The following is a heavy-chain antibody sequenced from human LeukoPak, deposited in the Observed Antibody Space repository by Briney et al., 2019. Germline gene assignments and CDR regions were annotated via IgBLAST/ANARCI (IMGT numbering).Heavy chain of an antibody. CDR1: GYTFTGYY. CDR3: AAPYCSSTSCLEYFQH. D-gene: IGHD2-2*01. J-gene: IGHJ1*01. CDR2: INPNSGGT. V-gene: IGHV1-2*02. Sequence: ASVKVSCKASGYTFTGYYMHWVRQAPGQGLEWMGWINPNSGGTNYAQKFQGRVTMTRDTSISTAYMELSGLRSDDTAVYYCAAPYCSSTSCLEYFQHWGQGTLVTVSS.